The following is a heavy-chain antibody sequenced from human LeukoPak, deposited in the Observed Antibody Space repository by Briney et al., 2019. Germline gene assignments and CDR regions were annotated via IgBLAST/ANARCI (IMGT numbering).Heavy chain of an antibody. Sequence: SETLSLTCAVYGGSFSGYYWSWLRQPPGKGLEWIGEINHSGSTNYNPSLKSRVTISVDTSKNQFSLKLSSVTAADTAVYYCARGESNDYGDYVDDYWGQGTLVTVSS. D-gene: IGHD4-17*01. CDR2: INHSGST. J-gene: IGHJ4*02. CDR1: GGSFSGYY. V-gene: IGHV4-34*01. CDR3: ARGESNDYGDYVDDY.